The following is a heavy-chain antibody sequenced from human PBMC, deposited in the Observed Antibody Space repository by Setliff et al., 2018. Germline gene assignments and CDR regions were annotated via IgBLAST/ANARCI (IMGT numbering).Heavy chain of an antibody. V-gene: IGHV1-2*04. D-gene: IGHD1-26*01. Sequence: GASVKVSCKASGYTFTGYYMHWVRQAPGQGLEWMRWINPNSGGTNYAQKFQGWVTMTRDTSISTAYMELSRLRSDDTAVYYCARDLLYSGSYFGYYYGMDVWGQGTTVTSP. CDR3: ARDLLYSGSYFGYYYGMDV. J-gene: IGHJ6*02. CDR1: GYTFTGYY. CDR2: INPNSGGT.